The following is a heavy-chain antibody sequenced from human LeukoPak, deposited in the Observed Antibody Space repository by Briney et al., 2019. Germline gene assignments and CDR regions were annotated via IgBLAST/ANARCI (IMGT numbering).Heavy chain of an antibody. D-gene: IGHD3-22*01. CDR2: INPNSGDS. J-gene: IGHJ4*02. V-gene: IGHV1-2*02. CDR1: GYTFTGYC. CDR3: ARDERYDSSGYPFDY. Sequence: ASVKVSCKASGYTFTGYCTHWVRQAPGQGLEWMGWINPNSGDSNYAQNFQGRVTMTRDTSISTAYMELIRLRSNDTAVYYCARDERYDSSGYPFDYWGQGTLVTVSS.